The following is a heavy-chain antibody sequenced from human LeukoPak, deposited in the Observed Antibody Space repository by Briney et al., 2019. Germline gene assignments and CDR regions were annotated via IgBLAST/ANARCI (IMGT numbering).Heavy chain of an antibody. CDR3: ARLVDTSMARFDY. J-gene: IGHJ4*02. Sequence: GESLKISCKGSGYSFTNYWIGWVRQMPGKGLEWMGIIYPGDSDTRYSPSFQGQVTISADKSISTAYLQWSSLKVSDTAVYYCARLVDTSMARFDYWGQGTPVTVSS. CDR2: IYPGDSDT. D-gene: IGHD5-18*01. V-gene: IGHV5-51*01. CDR1: GYSFTNYW.